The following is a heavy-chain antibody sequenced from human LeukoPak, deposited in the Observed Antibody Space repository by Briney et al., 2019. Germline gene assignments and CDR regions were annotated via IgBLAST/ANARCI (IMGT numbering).Heavy chain of an antibody. D-gene: IGHD6-13*01. CDR3: ARNLHSSDAFDI. Sequence: GGSLRLSCAASGFTFTSYSMNWVRQAPGKGLEWVSSISSSSIYIYYADSVKGRFTISRDNAKNSLYLQMNSLRAEDTAVYYCARNLHSSDAFDIWGQGTMVTVSS. J-gene: IGHJ3*02. V-gene: IGHV3-21*01. CDR1: GFTFTSYS. CDR2: ISSSSIYI.